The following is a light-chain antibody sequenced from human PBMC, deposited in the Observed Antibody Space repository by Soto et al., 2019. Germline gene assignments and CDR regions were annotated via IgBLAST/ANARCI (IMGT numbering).Light chain of an antibody. CDR1: TGAVTSGYY. CDR2: STS. J-gene: IGLJ2*01. CDR3: LLYYGGADVV. V-gene: IGLV7-43*01. Sequence: QAVVTQEPSLTVSPGGTVTLTCASSTGAVTSGYYPNWFQQKPGQAPGALIYSTSNKHSWTPARFSGSLLGGKAALTLSGVQPEDEAEYYCLLYYGGADVVFGGGTKLTVL.